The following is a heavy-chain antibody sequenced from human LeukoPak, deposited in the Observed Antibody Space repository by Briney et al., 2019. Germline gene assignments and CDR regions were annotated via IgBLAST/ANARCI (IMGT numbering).Heavy chain of an antibody. CDR2: ISYDGSNK. CDR1: GFTFSSYG. J-gene: IGHJ5*02. Sequence: PGRSLRLSCAASGFTFSSYGMHWVRQAPGKGLEWVAVISYDGSNKYYADSVKSRFTISGDNSKNTLYLQMNSLRAEDTAVYYCAKDLVYSSRWFDPWGQGTLVTVSS. CDR3: AKDLVYSSRWFDP. D-gene: IGHD6-13*01. V-gene: IGHV3-30*18.